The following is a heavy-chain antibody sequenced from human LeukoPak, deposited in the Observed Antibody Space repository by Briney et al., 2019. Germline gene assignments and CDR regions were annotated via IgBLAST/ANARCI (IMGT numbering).Heavy chain of an antibody. CDR1: GFTFSSYE. CDR2: ISSSGSTI. D-gene: IGHD5-18*01. Sequence: GGSLRLSCAASGFTFSSYEMNWVRQAPGKGLEWVSYISSSGSTIYYADSVKGRFTISRDNAKNSLYLQMNSLRAEDTAVYYCARDSVGYSYGYSFDYWGQGTLVTVSS. CDR3: ARDSVGYSYGYSFDY. J-gene: IGHJ4*02. V-gene: IGHV3-48*03.